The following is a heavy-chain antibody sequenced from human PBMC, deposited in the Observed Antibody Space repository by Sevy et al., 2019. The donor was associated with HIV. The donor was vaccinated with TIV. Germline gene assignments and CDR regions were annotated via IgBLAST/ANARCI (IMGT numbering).Heavy chain of an antibody. J-gene: IGHJ6*02. CDR2: ISYHGRNK. V-gene: IGHV3-30*03. CDR3: ARDFTGYNGMDV. CDR1: GLTVGSLS. D-gene: IGHD3-9*01. Sequence: GGSLRLSCVASGLTVGSLSINWVRQAPGKGLEWVAVISYHGRNKFYGSSVEGRFTISRDNSKKTLYLQMNGLTTEDTAVYYCARDFTGYNGMDVWGQGTMVTVSS.